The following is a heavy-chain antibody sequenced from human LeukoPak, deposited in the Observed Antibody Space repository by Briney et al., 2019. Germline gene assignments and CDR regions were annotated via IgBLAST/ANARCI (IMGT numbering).Heavy chain of an antibody. CDR2: IYYSGST. CDR1: GGSISSSSYY. J-gene: IGHJ5*02. D-gene: IGHD6-13*01. V-gene: IGHV4-39*07. CDR3: ARGGRDSSSLFRRNWFDP. Sequence: PSETLSLTCTVSGGSISSSSYYWGWIRQPPGKGLEWIGSIYYSGSTYYNPSLKSRVTISVDTSKNQFSLKLSSVTAADTAVYYCARGGRDSSSLFRRNWFDPWGQGTLVTVSS.